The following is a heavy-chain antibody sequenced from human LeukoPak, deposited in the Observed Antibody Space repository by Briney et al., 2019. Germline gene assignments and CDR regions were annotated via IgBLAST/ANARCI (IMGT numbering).Heavy chain of an antibody. V-gene: IGHV4-34*01. D-gene: IGHD3-3*01. CDR2: IDHSGST. CDR3: ARGRGYEWFWSGRNWFDP. CDR1: GGSFSGYY. Sequence: PSETLPLTCAVYGGSFSGYYWSWIRQPPGKGLEWIGEIDHSGSTNYNPSLKSRVTISVDTSKNQFSLKLSSVTAADTAVYYCARGRGYEWFWSGRNWFDPWGQGTLVTVSS. J-gene: IGHJ5*02.